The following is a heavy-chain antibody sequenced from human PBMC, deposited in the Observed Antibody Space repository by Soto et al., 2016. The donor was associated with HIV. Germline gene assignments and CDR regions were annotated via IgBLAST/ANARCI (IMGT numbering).Heavy chain of an antibody. V-gene: IGHV4-59*01. Sequence: QVQLQESGPGLVKPSETLSLTCAVSGGSISSYLWSWIRQPPGKGLEWIGYIYYGGSTNYNPSLKSRVTILVDTSKNQFSLKMSSVTAADTAVYYCTRGDSYHYYMDVWGRGTTVTVSS. CDR3: TRGDSYHYYMDV. CDR1: GGSISSYL. CDR2: IYYGGST. J-gene: IGHJ6*03.